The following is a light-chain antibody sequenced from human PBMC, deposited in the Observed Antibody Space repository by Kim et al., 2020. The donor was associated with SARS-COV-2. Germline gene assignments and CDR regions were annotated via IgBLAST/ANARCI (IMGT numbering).Light chain of an antibody. V-gene: IGLV1-51*01. CDR1: SSNIGNNY. Sequence: QSALTQPPSVSAAPGQKVTISCSGRSSNIGNNYVSWYQQLPRTAPKLLIYDHNKRPSGIPDRFSGSKSGTSATLGITGLQTGDEADYYCGTWDSSLNGYVFGTGTKVTVL. CDR2: DHN. J-gene: IGLJ1*01. CDR3: GTWDSSLNGYV.